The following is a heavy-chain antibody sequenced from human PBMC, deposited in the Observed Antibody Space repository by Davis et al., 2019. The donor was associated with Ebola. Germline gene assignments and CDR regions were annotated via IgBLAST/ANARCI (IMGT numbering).Heavy chain of an antibody. V-gene: IGHV3-53*01. Sequence: GGSLRLSCAASGFTVSSNGMRWVRQAPGKGLEWVSVIYSGGDTYYADSVKDRFTISRDNSKNTLYLQMNSLRAEDTAVYYCARDTYYYYNTMDVWGKGTTVTVSS. CDR2: IYSGGDT. CDR1: GFTVSSNG. J-gene: IGHJ6*04. CDR3: ARDTYYYYNTMDV.